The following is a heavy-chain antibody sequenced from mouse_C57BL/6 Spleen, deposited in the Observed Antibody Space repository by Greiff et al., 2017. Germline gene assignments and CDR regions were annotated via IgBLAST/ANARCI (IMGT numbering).Heavy chain of an antibody. D-gene: IGHD1-1*01. J-gene: IGHJ4*01. CDR1: GFTFSDYG. CDR3: ARYYYGSSYDFYAMDY. Sequence: EVQVVESGGGLVKPGGSLKLSCAASGFTFSDYGMHWVRQAPEKGLEWVAYISSGSSTIYYADTVKGRFTICRDNAKNTLFLQMTSLRSEDTAMYYCARYYYGSSYDFYAMDYWGQGTSVTVSS. CDR2: ISSGSSTI. V-gene: IGHV5-17*01.